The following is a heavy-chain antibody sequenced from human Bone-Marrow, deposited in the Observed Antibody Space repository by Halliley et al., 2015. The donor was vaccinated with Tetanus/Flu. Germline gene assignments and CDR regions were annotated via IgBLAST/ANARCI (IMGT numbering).Heavy chain of an antibody. J-gene: IGHJ4*02. CDR2: ISYSGST. Sequence: TLSLTCGGSDVAVSGGKYYWTWIRQTPGQGLEWIGYISYSGSTNYNASLKSRVTISQDTSQKQFSLELRSVTAADTAVYYCAREIYKYDSSGYYYFDQWGQGTLVTVSS. D-gene: IGHD3-22*01. CDR3: AREIYKYDSSGYYYFDQ. CDR1: DVAVSGGKYY. V-gene: IGHV4-61*01.